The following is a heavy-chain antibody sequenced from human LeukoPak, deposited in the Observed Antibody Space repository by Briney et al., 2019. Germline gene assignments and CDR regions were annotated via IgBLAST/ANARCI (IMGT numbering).Heavy chain of an antibody. CDR1: GVSIGSGFW. CDR3: ARGNRRNDYVWASYRYSGDVFDI. V-gene: IGHV4-4*02. D-gene: IGHD3-16*02. CDR2: IHHSGTT. Sequence: PSGTLSLTCVVSGVSIGSGFWWSWVRQPPGRGLEWIGEIHHSGTTNYNPSLKSRVTISVDKSNNQFSLRLTSVTGADTAVYYCARGNRRNDYVWASYRYSGDVFDIWGQGTIVTVSS. J-gene: IGHJ3*02.